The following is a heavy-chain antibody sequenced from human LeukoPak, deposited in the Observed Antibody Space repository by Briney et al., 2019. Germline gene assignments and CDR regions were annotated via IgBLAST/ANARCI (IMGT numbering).Heavy chain of an antibody. V-gene: IGHV3-21*01. J-gene: IGHJ1*01. CDR1: GFTLSSYS. CDR2: IRSSGRDI. Sequence: PGGSLRLSCEVSGFTLSSYSLSWVRQAPGKGLEWVPSIRSSGRDIFYADSVRGRFTIARDDAKNSLYLQMNSLRAEDTAVYYCARGPGIAVAPLQHWGQGTLVTVSS. CDR3: ARGPGIAVAPLQH. D-gene: IGHD6-19*01.